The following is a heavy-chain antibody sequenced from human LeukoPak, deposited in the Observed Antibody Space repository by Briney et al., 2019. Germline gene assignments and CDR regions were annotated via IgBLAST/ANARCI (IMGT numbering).Heavy chain of an antibody. CDR1: GFTFSSYW. D-gene: IGHD1-14*01. CDR3: ARCRLPES. J-gene: IGHJ5*02. CDR2: VNSDGSST. Sequence: PGGSLRLSCAASGFTFSSYWMHWVRQSPGKGRVWVSRVNSDGSSTSYADSVKGRFTISRDNAKNTLYLQMNSLRAEDTAVYYCARCRLPESWGQGTLVTVSS. V-gene: IGHV3-74*01.